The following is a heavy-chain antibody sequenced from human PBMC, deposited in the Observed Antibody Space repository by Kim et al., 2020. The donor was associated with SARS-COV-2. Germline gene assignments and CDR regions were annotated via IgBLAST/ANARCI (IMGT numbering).Heavy chain of an antibody. D-gene: IGHD6-19*01. CDR2: ISGSGGST. J-gene: IGHJ4*02. CDR1: GFTFSSYA. CDR3: AKQQGIAVAGTMDY. V-gene: IGHV3-23*01. Sequence: GGSLRLSCAASGFTFSSYAMSWVRQAPGKGLEWVSAISGSGGSTYYADSVKGRFTISRDNSKNTLYLQMNSLRAEDTAVYYCAKQQGIAVAGTMDYWGQGTLVTVSS.